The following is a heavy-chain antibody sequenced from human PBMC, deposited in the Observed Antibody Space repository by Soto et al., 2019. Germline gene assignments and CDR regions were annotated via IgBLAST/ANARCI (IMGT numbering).Heavy chain of an antibody. CDR1: GFTFSDYY. CDR3: ARFGSADGSGSYYYYGMDV. CDR2: ISSSSSYT. J-gene: IGHJ6*02. V-gene: IGHV3-11*06. Sequence: GGSLRLSXAASGFTFSDYYMSWIRQAPGKGLEWVSYISSSSSYTNYADSVKGRFTISRDNAKNSLYLQMNSLRAEDTAVYYCARFGSADGSGSYYYYGMDVWGQGTTVTVSS. D-gene: IGHD3-10*01.